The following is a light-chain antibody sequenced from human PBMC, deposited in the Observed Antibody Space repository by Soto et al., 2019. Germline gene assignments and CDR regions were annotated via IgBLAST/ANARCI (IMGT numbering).Light chain of an antibody. J-gene: IGLJ2*01. CDR1: SSNIGAGYD. CDR2: GNS. Sequence: QSVLTQSPSVSGAPGQRVTISCTWSSSNIGAGYDVHWYQQLPGTAPKLLIYGNSNRPSGVPDRFSGSKSGTSASLAITGLQAEDEADYYCQSYDSSLSRVFGGGTKLIVL. CDR3: QSYDSSLSRV. V-gene: IGLV1-40*01.